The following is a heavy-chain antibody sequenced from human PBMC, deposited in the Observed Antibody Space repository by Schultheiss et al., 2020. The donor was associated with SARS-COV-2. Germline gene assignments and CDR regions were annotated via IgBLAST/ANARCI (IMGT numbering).Heavy chain of an antibody. Sequence: GGSLRLSCAASGFTFSSYAMSWVRQAPGKGLEWVSAISGSGGSTYYADSVKGRFTISRDNSKNTLYLQMGSLRAEDMAVYYCAREVGWEETGGEGFDYWGQGTLVTVSS. J-gene: IGHJ4*02. V-gene: IGHV3-23*01. CDR3: AREVGWEETGGEGFDY. CDR2: ISGSGGST. CDR1: GFTFSSYA. D-gene: IGHD3-16*01.